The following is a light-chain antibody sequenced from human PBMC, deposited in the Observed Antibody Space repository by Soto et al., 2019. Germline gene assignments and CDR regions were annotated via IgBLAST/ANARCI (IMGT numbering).Light chain of an antibody. CDR3: QQANSFPLT. CDR1: QSLSSN. Sequence: EIVLTQFPATLSVSPGETATLTCRASQSLSSNLAWYQQRRGQAPRLLMFDTSTRASGTPARFSGSGSGTEFTLTIASLQSEDFATYYCQQANSFPLTFGGGTKVDIK. J-gene: IGKJ4*01. V-gene: IGKV3-15*01. CDR2: DTS.